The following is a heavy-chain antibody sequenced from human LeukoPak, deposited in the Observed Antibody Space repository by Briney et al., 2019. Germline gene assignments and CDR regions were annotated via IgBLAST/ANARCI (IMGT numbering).Heavy chain of an antibody. CDR2: IYYSGST. D-gene: IGHD2-21*02. CDR1: GGSISSYY. V-gene: IGHV4-59*12. Sequence: SETLSLTCTVSGGSISSYYWSWIRQPPGKGLEWIGYIYYSGSTNYNPSLKSRVTMSVDTSKNQFSLKLSSVTAADTAVYYCARALCGGDCYLDNWFDPWGQGTLVTVSS. J-gene: IGHJ5*02. CDR3: ARALCGGDCYLDNWFDP.